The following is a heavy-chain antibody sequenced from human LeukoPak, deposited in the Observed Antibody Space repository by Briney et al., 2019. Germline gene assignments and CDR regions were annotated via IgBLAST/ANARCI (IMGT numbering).Heavy chain of an antibody. J-gene: IGHJ4*02. CDR1: GGSISSYY. CDR2: IYYSGRT. D-gene: IGHD3-10*01. Sequence: SETLSLTCTVTGGSISSYYWSWIRQPPGKGLEWIGYIYYSGRTNYKPSLKSRVTISVDTSKNQFSLKLSSVTAADTAVYYCARLYGSGSYAPFDYWGQGTLVTVSS. V-gene: IGHV4-59*08. CDR3: ARLYGSGSYAPFDY.